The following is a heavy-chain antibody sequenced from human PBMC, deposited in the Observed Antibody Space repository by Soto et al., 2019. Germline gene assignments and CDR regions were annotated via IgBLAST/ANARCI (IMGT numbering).Heavy chain of an antibody. CDR2: IYYSGST. Sequence: SETLSLTCTVSGGSISSGGYYWSWIRQHPGKGLEWIGHIYYSGSTYYNPSLKSRVTISVDTSKNQFSLKLSSVTAADTAVYYCARDRHYDFWSGPALYGMDVWGQGTTVTVSS. CDR3: ARDRHYDFWSGPALYGMDV. J-gene: IGHJ6*02. CDR1: GGSISSGGYY. D-gene: IGHD3-3*01. V-gene: IGHV4-31*03.